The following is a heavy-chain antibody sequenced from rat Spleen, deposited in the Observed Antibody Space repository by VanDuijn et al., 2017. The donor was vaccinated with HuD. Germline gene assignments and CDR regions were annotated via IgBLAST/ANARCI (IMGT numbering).Heavy chain of an antibody. J-gene: IGHJ4*01. CDR1: GFSLTSNG. V-gene: IGHV2S12*01. CDR2: ISSGGST. D-gene: IGHD4-3*01. Sequence: QVQLKESGPGLVQPSQTLSLTCTVSGFSLTSNGVSWVRQPPGKGLEWIAAISSGGSTYYNSALKSRLSISRDTSKSQVFLKMNSLQPEDTGTYYCARHLREASGVMDAWGQGASVTVSS. CDR3: ARHLREASGVMDA.